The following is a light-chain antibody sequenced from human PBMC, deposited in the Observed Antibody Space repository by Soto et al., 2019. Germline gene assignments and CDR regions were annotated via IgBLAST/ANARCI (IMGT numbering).Light chain of an antibody. J-gene: IGLJ2*01. CDR1: SSDVGAYYY. Sequence: QSALAQPASVSGSPGQSITISCTGTSSDVGAYYYVSWYQQHPGKAPRLMIYDVNKRPSGASTRFSGSKSGNTASLTISGLQDEDEADYYCCSYSVSDTIVVFGGGTKLTVL. CDR2: DVN. CDR3: CSYSVSDTIVV. V-gene: IGLV2-14*03.